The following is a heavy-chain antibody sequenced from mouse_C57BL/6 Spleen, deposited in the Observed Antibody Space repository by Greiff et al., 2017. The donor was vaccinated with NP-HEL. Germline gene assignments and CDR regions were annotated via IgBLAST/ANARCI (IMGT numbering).Heavy chain of an antibody. D-gene: IGHD1-1*01. V-gene: IGHV1-72*01. J-gene: IGHJ4*01. CDR2: IDPNSGGT. CDR3: ARESPFPIYGSTLYAMDY. CDR1: GYTFTSYW. Sequence: QVQLKQPGAELVKPGASVKLSCKASGYTFTSYWMHWVKQRPGRGLEWIGRIDPNSGGTKYNEKFKSKATLTVDKPSSTAYMQLSSLTSEDSAVYYCARESPFPIYGSTLYAMDYWGQGTSVTVSS.